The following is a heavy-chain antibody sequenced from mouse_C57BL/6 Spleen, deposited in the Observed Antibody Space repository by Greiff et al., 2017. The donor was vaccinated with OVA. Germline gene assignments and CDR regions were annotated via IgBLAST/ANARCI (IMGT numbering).Heavy chain of an antibody. CDR2: IYPGDGDT. Sequence: VQGVESGPELVKPGASVKISCKASGYAFSSSWMNWVKQRPGKGLEWIGRIYPGDGDTNYNGKFKGKATLTADKSSSTAYMQLSSLTSEDSAVYFCAYGYDPYYFDYWGQGTTLTVSS. J-gene: IGHJ2*01. V-gene: IGHV1-82*01. CDR1: GYAFSSSW. CDR3: AYGYDPYYFDY. D-gene: IGHD2-2*01.